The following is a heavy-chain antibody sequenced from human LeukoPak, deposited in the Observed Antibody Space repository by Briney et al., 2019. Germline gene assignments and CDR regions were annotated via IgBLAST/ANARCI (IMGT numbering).Heavy chain of an antibody. CDR2: IRYDGSNK. CDR1: GFTFSSYG. Sequence: PGGSLRLSCAASGFTFSSYGMHWVRQAPGKGLEWVAFIRYDGSNKYYADSVKGRFTISRDSSKNTLYLQMNSLRAEDTAVYYCAKDVPWCSGGSCYYNWFDPWGQGTLVTVSS. J-gene: IGHJ5*02. V-gene: IGHV3-30*02. CDR3: AKDVPWCSGGSCYYNWFDP. D-gene: IGHD2-15*01.